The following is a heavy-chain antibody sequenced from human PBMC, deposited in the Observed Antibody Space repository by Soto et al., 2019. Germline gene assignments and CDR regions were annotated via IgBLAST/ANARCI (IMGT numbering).Heavy chain of an antibody. CDR1: GFSLSTSGVG. Sequence: QITLKESGPTLVKPTQTLTLTCTFSGFSLSTSGVGVGWIRQPPGKALEWLALIYWDDDKRYSPSLKSRLTITKDTSKNQVVLTMTNMDPVDTATYYCAHTGIQLWSHYYYYYGMDVWGQGTTVTVSS. CDR2: IYWDDDK. J-gene: IGHJ6*02. CDR3: AHTGIQLWSHYYYYYGMDV. D-gene: IGHD5-18*01. V-gene: IGHV2-5*02.